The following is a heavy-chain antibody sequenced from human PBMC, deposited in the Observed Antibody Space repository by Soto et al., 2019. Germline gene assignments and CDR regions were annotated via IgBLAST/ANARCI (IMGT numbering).Heavy chain of an antibody. V-gene: IGHV5-51*01. CDR1: GYSFTSYW. Sequence: GESLKISCKGSGYSFTSYWIGWVRQMPGKGLEWMGIIYPGDSDTRYSPSFQGQVTISAAKSISTAYLQWSSLKASDTAMYYCARHCGFEYSSGCYYYYYYGMDVWGQGTTVTVSS. CDR3: ARHCGFEYSSGCYYYYYYGMDV. CDR2: IYPGDSDT. J-gene: IGHJ6*02. D-gene: IGHD6-19*01.